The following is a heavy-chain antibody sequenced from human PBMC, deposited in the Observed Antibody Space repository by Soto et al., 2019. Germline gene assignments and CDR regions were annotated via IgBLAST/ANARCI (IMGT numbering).Heavy chain of an antibody. CDR3: AKDRGIVGATSLLDY. CDR2: ISGSGGST. V-gene: IGHV3-23*01. D-gene: IGHD1-26*01. CDR1: GFTFSSYA. Sequence: GGSLRLSCAASGFTFSSYAMSWVRQAPGKGLEWVSAISGSGGSTYYADSVKGRFTISRDNSNNTLYLQMNSLRAEDTAVYYCAKDRGIVGATSLLDYWGQGTLVTVSS. J-gene: IGHJ4*02.